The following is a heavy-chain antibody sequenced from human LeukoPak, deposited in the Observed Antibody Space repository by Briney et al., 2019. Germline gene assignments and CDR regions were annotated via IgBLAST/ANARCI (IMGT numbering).Heavy chain of an antibody. CDR2: IHNSGSP. CDR3: ARDLGNVGWLIDY. V-gene: IGHV4-4*07. D-gene: IGHD6-19*01. CDR1: GASITTYC. J-gene: IGHJ4*02. Sequence: SETLSLTCSVSGASITTYCWSCIRQPAGKGLEWIGRIHNSGSPHYNPSLTGRVTMSLDTSKNQFSLKLTSVTAADTAVYYCARDLGNVGWLIDYWGQGTRVTVSS.